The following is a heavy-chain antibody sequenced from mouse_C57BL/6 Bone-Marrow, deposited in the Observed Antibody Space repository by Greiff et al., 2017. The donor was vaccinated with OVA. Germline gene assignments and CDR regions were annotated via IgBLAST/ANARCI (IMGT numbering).Heavy chain of an antibody. V-gene: IGHV5-9*01. Sequence: EVQLVESGGGLVKPGGSLKLSCAASGFTFSSYTMSWVRQTPEKRLGWVATISGGGGNTYYPDSVKGRFTISRDNAKNTLYLQMSSLRAEDTALYYCARLLRVDYWGQGTTLTVSS. CDR2: ISGGGGNT. CDR1: GFTFSSYT. D-gene: IGHD1-1*01. CDR3: ARLLRVDY. J-gene: IGHJ2*01.